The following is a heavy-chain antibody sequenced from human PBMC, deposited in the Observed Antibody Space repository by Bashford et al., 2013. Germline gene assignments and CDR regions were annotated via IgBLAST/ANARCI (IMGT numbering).Heavy chain of an antibody. CDR3: ARRRGAWYFDL. D-gene: IGHD1-26*01. CDR2: VSISGDST. V-gene: IGHV3-23*01. Sequence: VRQAPGKGLEWVSVVSISGDSTYYADSVKGRFTISRDNSKNTLSLQMNSLRVEDTAVYYCARRRGAWYFDLWGRGTLVTVSS. J-gene: IGHJ2*01.